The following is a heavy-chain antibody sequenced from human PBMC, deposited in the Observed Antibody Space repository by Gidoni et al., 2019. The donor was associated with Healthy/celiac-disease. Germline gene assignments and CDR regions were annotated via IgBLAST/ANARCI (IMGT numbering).Heavy chain of an antibody. CDR2: INHSGST. J-gene: IGHJ6*02. D-gene: IGHD3-16*01. CDR1: GGSFSGYY. V-gene: IGHV4-34*01. CDR3: ARVGPSYAYYYYGMDV. Sequence: QVQLQQWGAGLLKPSETLSLTCAVYGGSFSGYYWSWIRQPPGKGLEWIGEINHSGSTNYNPSLKSRVTISVDTSKNQFSLKLSSVTAADTAVYYCARVGPSYAYYYYGMDVWGQGTTVTVSS.